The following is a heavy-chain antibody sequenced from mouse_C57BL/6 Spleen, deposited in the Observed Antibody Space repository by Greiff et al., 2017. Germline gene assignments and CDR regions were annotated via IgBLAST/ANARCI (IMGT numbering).Heavy chain of an antibody. Sequence: EVQLQQSGPELVKPGASVKIPCKASGYTFTDYNMDWVKQSHGKSLEWIGDINPNNGGTIYNQKFKGKATLTVDKSSSTAYMELRSLTSEDTAVYYCARPLLRYLYYAMDYWGQGTSVTVSS. CDR3: ARPLLRYLYYAMDY. CDR2: INPNNGGT. V-gene: IGHV1-18*01. J-gene: IGHJ4*01. D-gene: IGHD1-1*01. CDR1: GYTFTDYN.